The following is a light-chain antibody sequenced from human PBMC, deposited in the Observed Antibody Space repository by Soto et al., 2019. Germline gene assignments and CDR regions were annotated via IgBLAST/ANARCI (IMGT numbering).Light chain of an antibody. V-gene: IGLV2-14*01. J-gene: IGLJ2*01. CDR1: SSDVGGYNC. CDR2: DVS. CDR3: SSYTSSSTLVV. Sequence: QSVLTQPASVSGSPGQSITLSCTGTSSDVGGYNCVSWYQQHPGKAPKLMIYDVSNRPSGVSNRFSASKSGNTASLAISGLQAEDVADYDCSSYTSSSTLVVFGGGTKLTV.